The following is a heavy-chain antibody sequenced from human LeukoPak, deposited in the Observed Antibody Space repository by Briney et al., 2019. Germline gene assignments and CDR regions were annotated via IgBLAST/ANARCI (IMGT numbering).Heavy chain of an antibody. CDR3: AKGSYYDSSGSFYFDY. D-gene: IGHD3-22*01. CDR1: RFIFYNYA. Sequence: GGSLRLSCAASRFIFYNYAMSWVRQAPGKGLEWVSGISGSGDNTYYADSVKGRFTISRDNSKNTLYVQVNSLGTEDTAAYYCAKGSYYDSSGSFYFDYWGQGTLVTVSS. J-gene: IGHJ4*02. V-gene: IGHV3-23*01. CDR2: ISGSGDNT.